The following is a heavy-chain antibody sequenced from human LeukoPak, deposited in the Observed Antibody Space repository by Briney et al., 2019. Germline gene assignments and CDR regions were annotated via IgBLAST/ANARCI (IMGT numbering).Heavy chain of an antibody. Sequence: GGSLRLSCAASGFTFSDYYMSWIRQAPGKGLEWVSYISSSGSTIYYADSVKGRFTISRDNAKNSLYLQMNSLRAEDTAVYYCARPAAAGPTHFDYWGQGTLVTVSS. CDR2: ISSSGSTI. D-gene: IGHD6-13*01. CDR3: ARPAAAGPTHFDY. CDR1: GFTFSDYY. J-gene: IGHJ4*02. V-gene: IGHV3-11*01.